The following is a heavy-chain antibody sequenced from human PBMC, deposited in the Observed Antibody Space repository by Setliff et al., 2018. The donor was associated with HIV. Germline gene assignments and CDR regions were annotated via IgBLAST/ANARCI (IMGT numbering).Heavy chain of an antibody. CDR1: GGTFRSHE. J-gene: IGHJ4*02. Sequence: PVKVSCKASGGTFRSHEISWVRQAPGQGLEWMGGIVPILNTGNYAPKFQGRVTITADESTTTAYMELSSLRSEDTAVYYCARIPNHSSGFDYWGQGTPVTVSS. D-gene: IGHD3-22*01. CDR3: ARIPNHSSGFDY. V-gene: IGHV1-69*13. CDR2: IVPILNTG.